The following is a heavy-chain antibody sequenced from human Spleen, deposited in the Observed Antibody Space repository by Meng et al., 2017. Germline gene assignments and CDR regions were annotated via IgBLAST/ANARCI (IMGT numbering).Heavy chain of an antibody. J-gene: IGHJ5*02. CDR3: VRSSAWVRTGFDP. D-gene: IGHD6-19*01. V-gene: IGHV4-39*01. CDR1: GGSISTSGYY. CDR2: IGHSGFT. Sequence: QPQLPESGPGLVRPSEAPSLPCSVPGGSISTSGYYWGWTRQPPGKGLEWIGSIGHSGFTYYTPSLKSRVTVSIDTSRNQFSLWLTSVTAADTAVYYCVRSSAWVRTGFDPWGQGTLVTVSS.